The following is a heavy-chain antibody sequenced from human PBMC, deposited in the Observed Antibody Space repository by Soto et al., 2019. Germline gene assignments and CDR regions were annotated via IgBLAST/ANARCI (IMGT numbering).Heavy chain of an antibody. Sequence: ASVKVSCKASGYTFTSYGISWVRQAPGQGLEWMGWISAYNGNTNYAQKLQGRVTMTTDTSTSTAYMELRSLRSDDTAVYYCVVAAQPYYFDYWGQGTLVTFSS. D-gene: IGHD2-15*01. CDR3: VVAAQPYYFDY. J-gene: IGHJ4*02. V-gene: IGHV1-18*01. CDR2: ISAYNGNT. CDR1: GYTFTSYG.